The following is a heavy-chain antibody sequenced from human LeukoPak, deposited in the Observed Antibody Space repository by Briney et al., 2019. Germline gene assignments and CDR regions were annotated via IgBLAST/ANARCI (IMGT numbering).Heavy chain of an antibody. CDR3: ARGSTYADYVFDY. Sequence: KTSQTLSLTCTVSGGSISSGAYYWSWIRQHPGKGLEWIGYILHSVSTYYNPSLKSRITISVDTSKNQFSLNLTSVTAADTAVYYCARGSTYADYVFDYWGQGTLVTVSS. J-gene: IGHJ4*02. CDR2: ILHSVST. V-gene: IGHV4-31*03. CDR1: GGSISSGAYY. D-gene: IGHD4-17*01.